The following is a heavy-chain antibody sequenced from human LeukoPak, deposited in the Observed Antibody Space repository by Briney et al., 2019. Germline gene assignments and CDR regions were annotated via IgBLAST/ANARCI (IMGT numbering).Heavy chain of an antibody. CDR3: VAGVVAPPERIS. D-gene: IGHD2-15*01. J-gene: IGHJ4*02. V-gene: IGHV4-61*02. CDR2: IYTRGSA. Sequence: PSETLSLTCTVSGDSIDSNSYYWRWIRQSAGKGLEWIGRIYTRGSARYHPSLGSRVTMSVDTSKNQFSLELTSVTAADTGVYYCVAGVVAPPERISWGQGSLVTVSS. CDR1: GDSIDSNSYY.